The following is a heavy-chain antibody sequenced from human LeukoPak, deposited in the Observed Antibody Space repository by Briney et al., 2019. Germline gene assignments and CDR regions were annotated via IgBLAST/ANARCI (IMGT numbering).Heavy chain of an antibody. Sequence: GGFLRLSCAASGFTVSSSYMNWVRQAPGKGLEWVSLIYSGGGTYYADSVKGRITISRDNSKNTLYLQMNSLRAEDTAVYYCARNYYDSSAYYDFDYWGQGTLVTVPS. V-gene: IGHV3-66*01. CDR3: ARNYYDSSAYYDFDY. CDR2: IYSGGGT. J-gene: IGHJ4*02. D-gene: IGHD3-22*01. CDR1: GFTVSSSY.